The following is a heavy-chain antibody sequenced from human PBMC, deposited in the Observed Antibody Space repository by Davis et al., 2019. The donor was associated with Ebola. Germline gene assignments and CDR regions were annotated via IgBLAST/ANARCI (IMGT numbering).Heavy chain of an antibody. J-gene: IGHJ4*02. Sequence: MPSETLSLTCAVYGGSFRGYFWSWIRQPPGKGLEWIGEINNSGITNYNPSLKSRVTISVDTAKNQFSLKLSSVTAADTAVYYCARVSAVAGNDYWGQGTLVTVSS. CDR3: ARVSAVAGNDY. CDR2: INNSGIT. CDR1: GGSFRGYF. D-gene: IGHD6-19*01. V-gene: IGHV4-34*01.